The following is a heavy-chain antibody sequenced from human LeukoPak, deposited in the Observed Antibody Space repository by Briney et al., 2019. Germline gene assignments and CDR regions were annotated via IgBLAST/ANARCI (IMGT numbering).Heavy chain of an antibody. CDR3: ASSITMVDGFDP. CDR2: INHSGST. V-gene: IGHV4-34*01. CDR1: GGSFSGYY. D-gene: IGHD3-10*01. Sequence: SETLSLTCAVYGGSFSGYYWSWIRQPPGKGLEWIGEINHSGSTNYNPSLKSRVTISVDTSKNQFSLKLSSVTAADTAVYYCASSITMVDGFDPWGQGTLVTVSS. J-gene: IGHJ5*02.